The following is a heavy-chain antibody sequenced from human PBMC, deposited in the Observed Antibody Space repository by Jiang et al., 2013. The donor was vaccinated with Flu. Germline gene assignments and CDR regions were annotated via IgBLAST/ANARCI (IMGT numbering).Heavy chain of an antibody. CDR1: GDSVSSNSAA. CDR2: TYYRSKWYN. CDR3: ARRSRGGYAKNYWYFDL. Sequence: GLVKPSQTLSLTCAISGDSVSSNSAAWNWIRQSPSRGLEWLGRTYYRSKWYNDYAVSVKSRITINPDTSKNQFSLQLNSVTPEDTAVYYCARRSRGGYAKNYWYFDLWGLAPWSLSPQ. J-gene: IGHJ2*01. V-gene: IGHV6-1*01. D-gene: IGHD5-12*01.